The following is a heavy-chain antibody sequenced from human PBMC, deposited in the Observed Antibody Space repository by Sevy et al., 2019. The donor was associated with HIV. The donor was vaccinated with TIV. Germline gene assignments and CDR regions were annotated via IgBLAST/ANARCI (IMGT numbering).Heavy chain of an antibody. V-gene: IGHV3-33*01. J-gene: IGHJ4*02. CDR1: GFTFSSYA. CDR3: ARGRVGATTSYYFDY. Sequence: GGSLRLSCTASGFTFSSYAMHWVRQAPGKGLEWVGFIWHDGSQKYYADSVRGRFTFSRDNSKNTLFLQVSSLRAEDTACYYCARGRVGATTSYYFDYWGQGTLVTVSS. CDR2: IWHDGSQK. D-gene: IGHD1-26*01.